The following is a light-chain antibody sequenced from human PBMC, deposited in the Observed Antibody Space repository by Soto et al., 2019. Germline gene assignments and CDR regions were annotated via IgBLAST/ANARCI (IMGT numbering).Light chain of an antibody. J-gene: IGKJ1*01. CDR3: QQFWT. CDR2: KTS. Sequence: DIQMTQSPSTLSASVGDRVTITCRASQRISGWLAWYQQKPGKAPKVLIYKTSNLESGVPSRFSGSGSGTEFTLTISSLQPDDFATYFCQQFWTFGQGTKVEMK. CDR1: QRISGW. V-gene: IGKV1-5*03.